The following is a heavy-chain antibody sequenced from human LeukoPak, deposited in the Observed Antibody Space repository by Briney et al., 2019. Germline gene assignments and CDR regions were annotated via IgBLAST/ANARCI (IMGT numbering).Heavy chain of an antibody. CDR3: ARDGGSYFRYFDL. V-gene: IGHV4-61*08. CDR2: IYYSGST. Sequence: SQTLSLTCTVSGGSISSVDYYWSWLRQPPGKGLEWIGYIYYSGSTNYNPSLKSRVTISVDTSKNQFSLKLSSVTAADTAVYYCARDGGSYFRYFDLWGRGTLVTVSS. CDR1: GGSISSVDYY. J-gene: IGHJ2*01. D-gene: IGHD1-26*01.